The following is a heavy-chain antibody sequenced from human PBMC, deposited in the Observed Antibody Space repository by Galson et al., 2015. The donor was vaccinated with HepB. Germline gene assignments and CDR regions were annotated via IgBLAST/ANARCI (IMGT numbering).Heavy chain of an antibody. J-gene: IGHJ4*02. CDR1: GFTFRSYW. V-gene: IGHV3-74*01. D-gene: IGHD3-22*01. CDR2: INSDGSST. CDR3: AIGPMGFSRHDSSGYPDY. Sequence: SLRLSCAASGFTFRSYWMHWVRQAPGKGLVWVSRINSDGSSTSYADSVKGRVTISRDNAKNTLYLQMNSLRAEDTAVYYCAIGPMGFSRHDSSGYPDYWGQGTLVTVSS.